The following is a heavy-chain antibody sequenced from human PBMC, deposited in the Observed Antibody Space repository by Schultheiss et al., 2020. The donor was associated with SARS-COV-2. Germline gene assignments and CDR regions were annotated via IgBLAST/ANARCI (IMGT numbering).Heavy chain of an antibody. Sequence: ASVKVSCKASGYTFTSYAMHWVRQAPGQGLEWMGIINPTSGTTNYAQKFQGRVTMTRDTSTSTVYMELSSLRSEDTAVYYCARDSGSYPPYYFDYWGQGTLVTVSS. CDR3: ARDSGSYPPYYFDY. D-gene: IGHD1-26*01. J-gene: IGHJ4*02. V-gene: IGHV1-46*01. CDR2: INPTSGTT. CDR1: GYTFTSYA.